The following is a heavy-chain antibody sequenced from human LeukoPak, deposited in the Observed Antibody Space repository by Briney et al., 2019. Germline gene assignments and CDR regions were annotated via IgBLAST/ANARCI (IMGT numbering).Heavy chain of an antibody. CDR3: AKAIGGSSGYQYYFDY. CDR1: GFTFGDYA. D-gene: IGHD3-22*01. Sequence: GGSLRLSCAASGFTFGDYAMSWVRQAPGKGLEWVSRINWDSGGIGYADSVKSRFTISRDNAKNSLYLQMNSLRPEDSALYYCAKAIGGSSGYQYYFDYWGQGALVTVSS. CDR2: INWDSGGI. V-gene: IGHV3-9*01. J-gene: IGHJ4*02.